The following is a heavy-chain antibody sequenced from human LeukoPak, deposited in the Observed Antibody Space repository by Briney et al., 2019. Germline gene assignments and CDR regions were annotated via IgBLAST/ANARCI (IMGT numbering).Heavy chain of an antibody. D-gene: IGHD2/OR15-2a*01. CDR3: AKATSRLYYYYGMDV. CDR1: GFTFSSYA. V-gene: IGHV3-23*01. J-gene: IGHJ6*02. CDR2: ISGSGGST. Sequence: GGSLRLSCAASGFTFSSYAMSWVRQAPGKGLEWVSAISGSGGSTYYADSVKGRLTISRDNSKNTLYLQMNSLRAEDTAVYYCAKATSRLYYYYGMDVWGQGTTVTVSS.